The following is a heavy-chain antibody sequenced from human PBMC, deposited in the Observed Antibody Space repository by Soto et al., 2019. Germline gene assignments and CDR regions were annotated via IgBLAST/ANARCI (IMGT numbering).Heavy chain of an antibody. J-gene: IGHJ5*02. Sequence: SETLSLTCTVSGGSISSYYWSRIRQPPGKGLEWIGYIYYSGSTNYNPSLKSRVTISVDTSKNQFSLKLSSVTAADTAVYYCARLTTDWFDPWGQGTLVTVSS. CDR3: ARLTTDWFDP. V-gene: IGHV4-59*01. CDR1: GGSISSYY. CDR2: IYYSGST.